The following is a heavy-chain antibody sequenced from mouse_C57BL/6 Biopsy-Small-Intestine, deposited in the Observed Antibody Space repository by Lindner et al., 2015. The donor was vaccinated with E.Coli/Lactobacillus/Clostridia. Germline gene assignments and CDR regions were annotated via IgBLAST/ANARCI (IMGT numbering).Heavy chain of an antibody. CDR3: SRGSVVRAWFAY. Sequence: VQLQESGAELVRPGASVKLSCTASGFNIKDSLMHWVKQRPEQGLEWIGWIDPEDGETKYAPKFQDKATLTADTSSNTAYLQLSSLTSEDTAIYYCSRGSVVRAWFAYWGQGTLATVSA. V-gene: IGHV14-2*01. J-gene: IGHJ3*01. D-gene: IGHD1-1*01. CDR2: IDPEDGET. CDR1: GFNIKDSL.